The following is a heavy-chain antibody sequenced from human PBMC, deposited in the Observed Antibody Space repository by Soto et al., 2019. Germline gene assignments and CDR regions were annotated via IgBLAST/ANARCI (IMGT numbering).Heavy chain of an antibody. CDR3: ARDRVTTFDRDDLDV. D-gene: IGHD3-3*01. CDR2: ISAYNRDT. Sequence: AAVKVSCKAYGYTFTSYAISWLRQAPGHGLEWMGWISAYNRDTKYAERVQDRVTMTLDTATNTAYMELRSLRSDDSAVYYCARDRVTTFDRDDLDVWGQGTTVTVSS. CDR1: GYTFTSYA. V-gene: IGHV1-18*01. J-gene: IGHJ6*02.